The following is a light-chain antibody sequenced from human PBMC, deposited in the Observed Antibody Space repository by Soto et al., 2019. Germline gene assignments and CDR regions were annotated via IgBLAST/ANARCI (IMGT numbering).Light chain of an antibody. V-gene: IGKV1-5*01. CDR3: QQYNSYSFT. Sequence: DIQMTQSPSTLSASVGDRVTITCRASQSISSWLAWYQQKPGKAPKLLIYDASSLESGVPSRFSGNGSGTEFTLTISSLQPDDFATYYCQQYNSYSFTFGPGNKVDI. J-gene: IGKJ3*01. CDR1: QSISSW. CDR2: DAS.